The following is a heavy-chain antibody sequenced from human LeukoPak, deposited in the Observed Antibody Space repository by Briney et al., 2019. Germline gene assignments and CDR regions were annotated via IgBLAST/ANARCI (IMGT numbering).Heavy chain of an antibody. J-gene: IGHJ4*02. CDR3: ARDDFWSGHPH. CDR2: IYYSGST. V-gene: IGHV4-31*03. Sequence: PSETLSLTCTVSGGSISSGGYYWSWIRQHPGKGLEWIGYIYYSGSTYYNPALKSRVTISVDTSKNQFSLKLSSVTAADTAVYYCARDDFWSGHPHWGQGTLVTVSS. CDR1: GGSISSGGYY. D-gene: IGHD3-3*01.